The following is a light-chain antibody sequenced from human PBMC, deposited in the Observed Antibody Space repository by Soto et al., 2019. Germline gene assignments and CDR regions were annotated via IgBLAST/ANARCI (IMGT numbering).Light chain of an antibody. CDR3: QRYNGVSWT. V-gene: IGKV1-5*03. J-gene: IGKJ1*01. CDR2: KAS. CDR1: QSISSW. Sequence: DIQMSMSNYTLSASEGDRVNITCRASQSISSWLAWYQQKPGKAPKLLIYKASSLKSGVPSRFSGSGSGTEYTLTICSLQPDDAATYYCQRYNGVSWTFGQGTKVDIK.